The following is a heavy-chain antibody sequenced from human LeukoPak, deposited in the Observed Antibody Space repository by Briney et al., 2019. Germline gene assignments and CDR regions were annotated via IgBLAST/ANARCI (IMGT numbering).Heavy chain of an antibody. Sequence: GGSLRLSCAGSGFSFSNYGMHWVRQAPGKGLEWVAVVSYDATNEYYADSVKGRFTISRDNSKNKLHLQMNSLSGEDTAVYYCVKDHRYYGLASPDYWGQGTLVTVSS. CDR1: GFSFSNYG. J-gene: IGHJ4*02. V-gene: IGHV3-30*18. CDR2: VSYDATNE. D-gene: IGHD3/OR15-3a*01. CDR3: VKDHRYYGLASPDY.